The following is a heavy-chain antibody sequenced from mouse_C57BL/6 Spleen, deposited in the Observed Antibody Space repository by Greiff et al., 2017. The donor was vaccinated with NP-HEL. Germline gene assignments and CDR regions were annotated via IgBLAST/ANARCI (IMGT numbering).Heavy chain of an antibody. CDR3: TRDREGNYRYWYFDV. Sequence: VQLKESGEGLVKPGGSLKLSCAASGFTFSSYAMSWVRQTPEKRLEWVAYISSGGDYIYYADTVKGRFTISRDNARNTLYLQMSSLKSEDTAMYYCTRDREGNYRYWYFDVWGTGTTVTVSS. J-gene: IGHJ1*03. D-gene: IGHD2-1*01. CDR2: ISSGGDYI. CDR1: GFTFSSYA. V-gene: IGHV5-9-1*02.